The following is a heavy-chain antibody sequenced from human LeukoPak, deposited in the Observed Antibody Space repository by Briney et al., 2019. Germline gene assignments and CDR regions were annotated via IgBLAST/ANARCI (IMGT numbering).Heavy chain of an antibody. D-gene: IGHD6-19*01. J-gene: IGHJ4*02. CDR1: GFTFSNHG. CDR2: IISSSRST. V-gene: IGHV3-23*01. CDR3: ARDKVGGSMAGSNFDY. Sequence: GGSLRLSCAASGFTFSNHGMNWLRQAPGKGLEWVSGIISSSRSTYYADSVRGRFTISRDNSRNTLYLQMNSLRGEDTAVYYCARDKVGGSMAGSNFDYWGQGTLVTVSS.